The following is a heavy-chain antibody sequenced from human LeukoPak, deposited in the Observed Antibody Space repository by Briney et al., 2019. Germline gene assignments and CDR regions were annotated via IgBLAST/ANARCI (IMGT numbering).Heavy chain of an antibody. Sequence: SETLSLTCTVSGDSISNYYWSWIRQPAGKGLEWIGRIYSSGSTNYNPSLKSRVTMSVDTSKNQFSLRLSSVTAADTAVYYCARGRGGPYYYYGMDVWGQGTTVTVSS. CDR1: GDSISNYY. J-gene: IGHJ6*02. CDR3: ARGRGGPYYYYGMDV. V-gene: IGHV4-4*07. D-gene: IGHD3-16*01. CDR2: IYSSGST.